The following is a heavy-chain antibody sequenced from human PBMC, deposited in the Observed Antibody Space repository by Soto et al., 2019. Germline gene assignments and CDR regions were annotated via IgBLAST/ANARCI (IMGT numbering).Heavy chain of an antibody. D-gene: IGHD1-26*01. J-gene: IGHJ4*02. CDR1: GFTVSTYG. V-gene: IGHV3-30*03. Sequence: QVQLVESGGGVVQPGRSLRLSCAVSGFTVSTYGMHWVRQAPGKGLEWVAVISRDGGTKYYADSVKGRFTISRDNSRNTLFLEMNSLRGDDMAVYYCTWEVASGYWGQGTLVTVSS. CDR3: TWEVASGY. CDR2: ISRDGGTK.